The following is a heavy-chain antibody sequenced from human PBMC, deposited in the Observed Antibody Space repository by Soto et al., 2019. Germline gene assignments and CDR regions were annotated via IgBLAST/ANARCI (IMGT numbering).Heavy chain of an antibody. D-gene: IGHD3-16*01. CDR1: GYTFSSYE. J-gene: IGHJ4*02. CDR2: TNPTSGSA. V-gene: IGHV1-8*01. CDR3: ARRGFWDGACDF. Sequence: QVQLVQSGAEVKKPGASVKVSCKASGYTFSSYEIYWVRQAPGQGPEWVGWTNPTSGSAAYAQKLEGRITVTRNTSTRTTYLELRSLRSEDTAVYYCARRGFWDGACDFCGQGTLVTVSS.